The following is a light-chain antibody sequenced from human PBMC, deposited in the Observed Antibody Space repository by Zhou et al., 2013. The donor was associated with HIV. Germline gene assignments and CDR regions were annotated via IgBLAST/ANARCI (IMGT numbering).Light chain of an antibody. Sequence: DIQMTQSPSSVSASVGGSVTITCRASQDISNGLVWYQQKPGKAPNLLIFEASTLQSGVPSRFSGSGSGTDFALTISSLQAEDFATYYCQQTSDFPITFGQGTRLEI. CDR1: QDISNG. V-gene: IGKV1-12*01. J-gene: IGKJ5*01. CDR3: QQTSDFPIT. CDR2: EAS.